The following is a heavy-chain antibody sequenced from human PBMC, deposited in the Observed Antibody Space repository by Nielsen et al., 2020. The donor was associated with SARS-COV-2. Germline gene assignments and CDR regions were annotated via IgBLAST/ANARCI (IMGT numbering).Heavy chain of an antibody. CDR1: GYTFTSYD. J-gene: IGHJ6*02. CDR2: MNPNSGNT. D-gene: IGHD2-21*01. Sequence: ASVKVSCKPSGYTFTSYDINWVRQATGQGLEWMGWMNPNSGNTGYAQKFQGRVTMTRNTSISTAYMELSSLRSEDTAVYYCARCLGLLWCNGMDVWGQGTTVTVSS. V-gene: IGHV1-8*01. CDR3: ARCLGLLWCNGMDV.